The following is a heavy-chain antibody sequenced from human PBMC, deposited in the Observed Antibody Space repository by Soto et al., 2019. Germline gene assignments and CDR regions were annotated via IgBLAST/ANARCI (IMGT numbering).Heavy chain of an antibody. J-gene: IGHJ4*02. CDR3: ARPIAY. CDR2: ISGSGSTI. CDR1: GFTFSTYD. Sequence: GGSLRLSCAASGFTFSTYDMNWVRQAPGKGPEWVSYISGSGSTIYYADSVKGRFTISRDNANDALYLQMSSLRAEDTAVYYCARPIAYWGPGPLVTLSS. D-gene: IGHD6-6*01. V-gene: IGHV3-48*04.